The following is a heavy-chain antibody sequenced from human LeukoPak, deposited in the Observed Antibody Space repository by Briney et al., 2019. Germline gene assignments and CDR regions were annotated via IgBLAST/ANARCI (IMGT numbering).Heavy chain of an antibody. CDR1: GFTFTNYW. Sequence: GGSLRLSCAASGFTFTNYWMSWVRQAPGKGLEWVSSISGNSGDTYDADPVKGRFTISRDNSKNTLYLQMNSLRAEDTAVYYCAKGFWSGPNPHYFDYWGQGTLVTVSS. V-gene: IGHV3-23*01. CDR3: AKGFWSGPNPHYFDY. J-gene: IGHJ4*02. D-gene: IGHD3-3*01. CDR2: ISGNSGDT.